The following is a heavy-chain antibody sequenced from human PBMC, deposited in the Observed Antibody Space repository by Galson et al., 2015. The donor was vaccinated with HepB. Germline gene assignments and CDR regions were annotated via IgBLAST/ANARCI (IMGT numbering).Heavy chain of an antibody. V-gene: IGHV1-69*13. Sequence: SVKVSCKASGGTFSSYAISWVRQAPGQGLEWMGGIIPIFGTANYAQKFQGRVTITADESTSTAYMELSTLRSEDTAVYYCSNRNRSSEWLLYGDLVHHYYGMDVWGQGTTVTVSS. D-gene: IGHD3-3*01. CDR3: SNRNRSSEWLLYGDLVHHYYGMDV. CDR2: IIPIFGTA. CDR1: GGTFSSYA. J-gene: IGHJ6*02.